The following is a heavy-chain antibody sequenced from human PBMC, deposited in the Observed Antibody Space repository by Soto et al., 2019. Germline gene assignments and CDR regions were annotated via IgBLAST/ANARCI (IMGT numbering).Heavy chain of an antibody. CDR2: IYYSGST. CDR1: GGSISSYY. J-gene: IGHJ4*02. D-gene: IGHD1-26*01. V-gene: IGHV4-59*01. CDR3: ASRYGGNFDY. Sequence: QVQLQESGPGLVKPSETLSLTCTVSGGSISSYYWSWIRQPPGKGLEWIGYIYYSGSTNYNPSLKMPVTISVDTSKNQFSLKLSSVTAADTAVYYCASRYGGNFDYWGQGTLVTVSS.